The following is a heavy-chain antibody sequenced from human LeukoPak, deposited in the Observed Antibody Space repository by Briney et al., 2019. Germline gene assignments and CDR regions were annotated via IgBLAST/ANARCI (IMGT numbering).Heavy chain of an antibody. D-gene: IGHD6-6*01. Sequence: GSLRPSCAPSGFTPSIYWTSWVRQAPGEGLGWVANLKFDGRAGSSADSVKGRFTISRDNAKNSLYLQMNSLRVEDTAVYYCARLDSSFSHYGWDVWGQGTTVTVSS. J-gene: IGHJ6*02. CDR3: ARLDSSFSHYGWDV. CDR1: GFTPSIYW. V-gene: IGHV3-7*04. CDR2: LKFDGRAG.